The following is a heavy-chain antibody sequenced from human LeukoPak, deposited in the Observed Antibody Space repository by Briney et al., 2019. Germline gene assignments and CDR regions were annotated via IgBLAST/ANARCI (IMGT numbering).Heavy chain of an antibody. J-gene: IGHJ4*02. CDR3: ARETFLSNYYDSSGPFDY. Sequence: ASVKVSCKASGYTFTGYYMHWVRQAPGQGLEWMGWINPNSGGTNYAQKFQGRVTMTRDTSISTAYMELSRLRSDDTAVYYCARETFLSNYYDSSGPFDYWGQGTLVTVSS. V-gene: IGHV1-2*02. D-gene: IGHD3-22*01. CDR1: GYTFTGYY. CDR2: INPNSGGT.